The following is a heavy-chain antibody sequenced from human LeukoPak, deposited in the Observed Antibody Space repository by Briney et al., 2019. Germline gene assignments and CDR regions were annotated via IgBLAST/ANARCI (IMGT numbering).Heavy chain of an antibody. V-gene: IGHV4-61*01. Sequence: SETLSLTCTVSGGSVSGGSYYWSWIRQPPGKGLEWIGYIYYSGSTNYNPSLKSRVTISVDTSKNQFSLKLSSVTAADTAVYYCARDPMTTVGYWGQGTLVTVSS. CDR3: ARDPMTTVGY. CDR1: GGSVSGGSYY. CDR2: IYYSGST. J-gene: IGHJ4*02. D-gene: IGHD4-11*01.